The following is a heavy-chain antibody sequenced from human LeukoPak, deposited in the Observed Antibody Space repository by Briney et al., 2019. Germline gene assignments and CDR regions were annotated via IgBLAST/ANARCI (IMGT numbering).Heavy chain of an antibody. V-gene: IGHV4-38-2*01. Sequence: SETLSLTCAVSGYSISSGYYWGWIRQPPGKGLEWIGGIYHSGSTYYNPSLKSRVTISVDTSKNQFSLKLSSVTAADTAVYYCARHPHDFWSGYYLYYYYYMDVWGKGTTVTVSS. CDR1: GYSISSGYY. D-gene: IGHD3-3*01. CDR3: ARHPHDFWSGYYLYYYYYMDV. CDR2: IYHSGST. J-gene: IGHJ6*03.